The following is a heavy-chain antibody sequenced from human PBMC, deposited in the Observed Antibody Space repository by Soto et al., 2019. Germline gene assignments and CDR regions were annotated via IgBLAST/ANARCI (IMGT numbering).Heavy chain of an antibody. D-gene: IGHD1-7*01. CDR3: PALTGTTMALDY. Sequence: GGSLRLSCAASGFTFSNAWMNWVRQAPGKGLEWVGRIQTKSDGATTDYAAPVKRRFTISRDDSRHTLYLQMYSPKAKDTAVYYCPALTGTTMALDYWGQGTLVTVSS. V-gene: IGHV3-15*01. CDR2: IQTKSDGATT. CDR1: GFTFSNAW. J-gene: IGHJ4*02.